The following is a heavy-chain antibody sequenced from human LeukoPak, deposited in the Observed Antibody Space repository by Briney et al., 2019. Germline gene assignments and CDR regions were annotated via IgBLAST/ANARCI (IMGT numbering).Heavy chain of an antibody. D-gene: IGHD1-14*01. CDR3: AREPPGLYYYYMDV. V-gene: IGHV3-21*01. CDR2: ISSSSSYI. J-gene: IGHJ6*03. Sequence: GGTLRLSCAASGFTFSSYSMNWVRQAPGKGLEWVSSISSSSSYIYYADSVKGRFTISRDNAKNSLYLQMNSLRAEDTAVYYCAREPPGLYYYYMDVWGKGTTVTVSS. CDR1: GFTFSSYS.